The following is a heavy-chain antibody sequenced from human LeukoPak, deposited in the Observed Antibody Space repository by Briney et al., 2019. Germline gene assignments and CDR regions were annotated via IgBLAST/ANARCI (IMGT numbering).Heavy chain of an antibody. CDR1: GFTFSSYA. CDR2: ISGSGGST. Sequence: GGSLRLSCAASGFTFSSYAMSWVRQAPGKGLEWVSAISGSGGSTYYADSVKGRFTISRDNSKNTLYLQMNSLRAEDTAVYYCAKDRSAGYDFWSGPEDYWGQGTLVTVSS. J-gene: IGHJ4*02. D-gene: IGHD3-3*01. CDR3: AKDRSAGYDFWSGPEDY. V-gene: IGHV3-23*01.